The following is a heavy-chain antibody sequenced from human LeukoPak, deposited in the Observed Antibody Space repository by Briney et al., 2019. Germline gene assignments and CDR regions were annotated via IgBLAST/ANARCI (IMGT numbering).Heavy chain of an antibody. CDR2: TYSGDTT. V-gene: IGHV3-66*01. Sequence: GGSLRLSCAAFGFIVRSNHINWVRQAPGKGLEWVSITYSGDTTYYADSVKGRFIISRDDSKNTLSLQVNDLRVEDTAVYYCARDPRQGGGDFGDYWGQGTLVTVSS. J-gene: IGHJ4*02. CDR1: GFIVRSNH. D-gene: IGHD3-16*01. CDR3: ARDPRQGGGDFGDY.